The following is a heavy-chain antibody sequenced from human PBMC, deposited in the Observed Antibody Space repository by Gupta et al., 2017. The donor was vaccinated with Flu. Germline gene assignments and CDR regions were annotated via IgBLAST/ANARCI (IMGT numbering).Heavy chain of an antibody. CDR2: ISGSGGST. CDR1: GFTFSSYA. V-gene: IGHV3-23*01. CDR3: AKVPCIVGATHFDY. J-gene: IGHJ4*02. D-gene: IGHD1-26*01. Sequence: EVPLLASGGGLVQPGGSLRLSCAASGFTFSSYAMSWVRQAPGKGLEGVSAISGSGGSTYYADSVKGRFTISRDNSKNTLYRQMNSRRAEDTAVYYCAKVPCIVGATHFDYWGQGTLVTVSS.